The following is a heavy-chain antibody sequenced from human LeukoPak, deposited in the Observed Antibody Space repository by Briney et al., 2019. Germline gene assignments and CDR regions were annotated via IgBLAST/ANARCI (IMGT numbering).Heavy chain of an antibody. CDR1: GGSISSYY. D-gene: IGHD5-18*01. V-gene: IGHV4-59*08. CDR3: ARHKGTANTYGYFDY. CDR2: IYYSGST. Sequence: SETLSLTCTVSGGSISSYYWSWIRQSPGKGLEWTAYIYYSGSTNYNPSLKSRVTMSVDTSKNQFSLKQRSVTAADTAVYYCARHKGTANTYGYFDYWGQGALVTVSS. J-gene: IGHJ4*02.